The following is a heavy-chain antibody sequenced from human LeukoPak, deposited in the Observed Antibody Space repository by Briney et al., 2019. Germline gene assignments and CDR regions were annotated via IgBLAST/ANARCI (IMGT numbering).Heavy chain of an antibody. Sequence: PGRSLRLSCAASGFTFSSYGMHWVRQAPGKGLEWVAVIWYDGSNKYYADSVKGRFTISRDNSKNTLYLQMNSLRAEDTAVYYCARSDTGSSFSYYFDYWGQGTLVTVSS. CDR3: ARSDTGSSFSYYFDY. D-gene: IGHD2-15*01. J-gene: IGHJ4*02. CDR2: IWYDGSNK. CDR1: GFTFSSYG. V-gene: IGHV3-33*01.